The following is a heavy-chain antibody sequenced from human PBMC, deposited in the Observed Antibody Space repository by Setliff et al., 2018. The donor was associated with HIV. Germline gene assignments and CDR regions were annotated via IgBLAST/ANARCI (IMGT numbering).Heavy chain of an antibody. CDR3: ARDSLPPPQQYYEYWSGLDY. J-gene: IGHJ4*02. Sequence: SVKVSCKASGGSFGSFAISWVRQAPGQGLEWMGRIIPMFGTANHAQKFQGRVTITADKSTSTAYMELRRLSSEDTAVYYCARDSLPPPQQYYEYWSGLDYWGQGTLVTVSS. CDR1: GGSFGSFA. D-gene: IGHD3-3*01. CDR2: IIPMFGTA. V-gene: IGHV1-69*06.